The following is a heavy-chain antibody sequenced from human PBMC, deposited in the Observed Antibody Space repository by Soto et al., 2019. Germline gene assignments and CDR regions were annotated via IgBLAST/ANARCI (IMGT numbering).Heavy chain of an antibody. CDR2: ISYDGSNK. D-gene: IGHD6-19*01. CDR3: VRDKSPYSSGWHNRHFDY. Sequence: QVQLVESGGGVVQPGRSLRLSCVASGFTFSSYAMHWVRQAPGKGLEWVAVISYDGSNKYYADSVKGRFTISRDNSKTVYLQMNSLSAEDTAVYYCVRDKSPYSSGWHNRHFDYWGQGTLVTVSS. J-gene: IGHJ4*02. CDR1: GFTFSSYA. V-gene: IGHV3-30-3*01.